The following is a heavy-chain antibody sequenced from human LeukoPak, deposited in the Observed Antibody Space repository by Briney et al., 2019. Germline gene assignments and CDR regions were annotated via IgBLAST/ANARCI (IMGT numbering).Heavy chain of an antibody. CDR1: GFTVSRNS. Sequence: GGSLRLSCTVSGFTVSRNSMSWVRQAPGKGLEWVSFIYSAGSTHYSDSVKGRFTISIDNSKNTLYLQMNSLRAEDTAVYYCARRAGAYTHPYDYWGQGTLVTVS. CDR3: ARRAGAYTHPYDY. J-gene: IGHJ4*02. D-gene: IGHD3-16*01. V-gene: IGHV3-53*01. CDR2: IYSAGST.